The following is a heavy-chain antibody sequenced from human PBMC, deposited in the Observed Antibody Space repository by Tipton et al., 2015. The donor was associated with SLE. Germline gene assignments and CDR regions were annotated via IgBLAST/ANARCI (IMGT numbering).Heavy chain of an antibody. CDR3: SRERGAYCGGDCYLFYYYGMDV. D-gene: IGHD2-21*01. CDR1: GGTFSSYA. V-gene: IGHV1-69*01. J-gene: IGHJ6*02. Sequence: QSGAEVKKPGSSVKVSCKASGGTFSSYAISWVRQAPGQGLEWMGGIIPIFGTANYAQKFQGRVTITADESTSTAYMELSSLRSEDTAVVYCSRERGAYCGGDCYLFYYYGMDVWGQGTTVTVSS. CDR2: IIPIFGTA.